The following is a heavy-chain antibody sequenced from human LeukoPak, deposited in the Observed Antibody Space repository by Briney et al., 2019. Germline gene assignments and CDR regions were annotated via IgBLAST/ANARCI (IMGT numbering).Heavy chain of an antibody. CDR3: ATSRLTTVSYYYYYGMDV. CDR1: GFTFSSYA. J-gene: IGHJ6*02. D-gene: IGHD4-11*01. V-gene: IGHV3-53*01. CDR2: IYSGGST. Sequence: GGSLRLSCAASGFTFSSYAMHWVRQAPGKGLEWVSVIYSGGSTYYADSVKGRFTISRDNSKNTLYLQMNSLRAEDTAVYYCATSRLTTVSYYYYYGMDVWGQGTTVTVSS.